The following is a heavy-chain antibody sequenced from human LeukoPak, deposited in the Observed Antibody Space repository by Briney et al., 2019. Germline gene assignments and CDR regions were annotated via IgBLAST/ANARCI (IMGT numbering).Heavy chain of an antibody. CDR3: ARIHRYGPAGYYGMDV. Sequence: SGPALVKPTQTLTLTYTFSGFSLRTSGMCVSWIRQPPGKALEWLARIDWDDDKYYSTSLKTRLTISKDTSKNQVVFTMTNMDPVDTATYYCARIHRYGPAGYYGMDVWGQGTTVTVSS. D-gene: IGHD5-18*01. J-gene: IGHJ6*02. CDR1: GFSLRTSGMC. V-gene: IGHV2-70*11. CDR2: IDWDDDK.